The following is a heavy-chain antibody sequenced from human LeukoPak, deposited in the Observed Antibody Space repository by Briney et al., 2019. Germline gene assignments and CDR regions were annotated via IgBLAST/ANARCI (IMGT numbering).Heavy chain of an antibody. J-gene: IGHJ4*02. Sequence: PSETLSLTCAVYGGSFSGYYWSWIRQPPGKGLEWIGEINHSGSPNYNPSLKSRVTISVDTSKTQFSLKLSSVTAADTAVYYCARDRSSYWGQGPLVTVSS. D-gene: IGHD1-14*01. CDR2: INHSGSP. CDR1: GGSFSGYY. CDR3: ARDRSSY. V-gene: IGHV4-34*01.